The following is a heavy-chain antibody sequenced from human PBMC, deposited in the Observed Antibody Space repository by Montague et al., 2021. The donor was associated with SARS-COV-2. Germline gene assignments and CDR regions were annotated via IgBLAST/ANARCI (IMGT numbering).Heavy chain of an antibody. J-gene: IGHJ4*02. CDR2: INHNGST. Sequence: SETLSLTCAVSGGSFSGYYWCWIRQRPGKGLEWVGDINHNGSTNYNQSLKSRVPISVDTSKNQFYLKLSSVTAADTAVYYCARGSSFVTIFGVVITEPLFDDWGQGTLVTVSS. CDR3: ARGSSFVTIFGVVITEPLFDD. V-gene: IGHV4-34*01. D-gene: IGHD3-3*01. CDR1: GGSFSGYY.